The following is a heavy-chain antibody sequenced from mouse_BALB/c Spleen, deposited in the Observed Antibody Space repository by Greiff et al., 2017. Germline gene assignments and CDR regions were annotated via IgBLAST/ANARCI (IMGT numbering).Heavy chain of an antibody. V-gene: IGHV1S127*01. Sequence: QVQLKQPGAELVKPGASVKMSCKASGYTFTSYWMHWVKQRPGQGLEWIGVIDPSDSYTSYNQKFKGKATLTVDTSSSTAYMQLSSLTSEDSAVYYCTRWPYDYDYAMDYWGQGTSVTVSS. CDR1: GYTFTSYW. CDR2: IDPSDSYT. D-gene: IGHD2-4*01. J-gene: IGHJ4*01. CDR3: TRWPYDYDYAMDY.